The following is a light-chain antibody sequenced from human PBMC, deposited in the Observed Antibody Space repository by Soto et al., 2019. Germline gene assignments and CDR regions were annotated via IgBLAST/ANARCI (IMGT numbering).Light chain of an antibody. CDR3: QQYNTNSPT. Sequence: DIQMTQSPSTLSASVGDRVTITCRASQSIRTWLAWYQQKPGKAPKVLISKASTLQSGIPSRFSGSGSETDFTLTISSLQPDDFATYYCQQYNTNSPTFGQGTKVDIK. V-gene: IGKV1-5*03. J-gene: IGKJ1*01. CDR2: KAS. CDR1: QSIRTW.